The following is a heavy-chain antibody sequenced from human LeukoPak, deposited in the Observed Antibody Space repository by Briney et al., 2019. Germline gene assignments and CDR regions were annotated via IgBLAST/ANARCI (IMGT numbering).Heavy chain of an antibody. Sequence: GGSLRLSCAASGFTFSSYGMHWVRQAPGKGLEWVAVISYDGSNKYYADSVKGRLTISRDNSKNTLYLQMNSLRAEDTAVYYCAKSDQWLNPLLYGMDVWGQGTTVTVSS. CDR1: GFTFSSYG. CDR2: ISYDGSNK. CDR3: AKSDQWLNPLLYGMDV. D-gene: IGHD6-19*01. J-gene: IGHJ6*02. V-gene: IGHV3-30*18.